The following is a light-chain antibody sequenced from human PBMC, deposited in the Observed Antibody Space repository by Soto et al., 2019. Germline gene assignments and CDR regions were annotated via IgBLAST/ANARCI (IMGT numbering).Light chain of an antibody. Sequence: DIQMTQSTSNLSASVGDRVTITCRASQSISSWLAWYQQKPGKAPKLLIYKASSLESGVPSRFSGSGSGTEFTLTISSLQPDDFATYYCQQYNSYPWTFGQGTKVEIK. V-gene: IGKV1-5*03. J-gene: IGKJ1*01. CDR1: QSISSW. CDR2: KAS. CDR3: QQYNSYPWT.